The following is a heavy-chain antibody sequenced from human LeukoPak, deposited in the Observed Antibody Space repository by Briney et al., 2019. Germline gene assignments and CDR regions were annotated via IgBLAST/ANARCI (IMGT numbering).Heavy chain of an antibody. J-gene: IGHJ4*02. CDR1: GGSISSGGYY. V-gene: IGHV4-30-2*01. CDR3: ASGLVIMTATLLPIGY. CDR2: IYHSGST. Sequence: SETLSLTCTVSGGSISSGGYYWSWIRQPPGKGLEWIGYIYHSGSTYYNPSLKSRVTISVDRSKNQFSLKLSSVTAADTAVYYCASGLVIMTATLLPIGYWGQGTLVTVSS. D-gene: IGHD2-21*02.